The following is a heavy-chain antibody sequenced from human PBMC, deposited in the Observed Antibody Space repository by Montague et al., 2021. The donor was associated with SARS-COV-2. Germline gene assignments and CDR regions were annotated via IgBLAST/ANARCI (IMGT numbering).Heavy chain of an antibody. J-gene: IGHJ6*02. V-gene: IGHV4-59*01. CDR1: GDSISDYY. D-gene: IGHD5-12*01. CDR3: ARTSRGSRSFYGVDV. CDR2: IFRSGAT. Sequence: SETLSLTCTVSGDSISDYYWSWIRQPPGMGLEWIGYIFRSGATNYNPPLKSRVIISLDTSKSQFSLRLSSVTAADTAIYYCARTSRGSRSFYGVDVWGQGTTVTVSS.